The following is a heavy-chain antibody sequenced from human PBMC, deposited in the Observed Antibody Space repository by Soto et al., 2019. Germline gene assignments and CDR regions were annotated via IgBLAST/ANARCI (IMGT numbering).Heavy chain of an antibody. V-gene: IGHV1-69*13. D-gene: IGHD6-6*01. CDR1: GGTFSSYA. J-gene: IGHJ6*02. Sequence: SVKVSCKASGGTFSSYAISRVRQAPGQGLEWMGGIIPIFGTANYAQKFQGRVTITADESTSTAYMELSSLRSEDTAVYYCARHSSSSGYYYYGMDVWGQGTTVTVSS. CDR3: ARHSSSSGYYYYGMDV. CDR2: IIPIFGTA.